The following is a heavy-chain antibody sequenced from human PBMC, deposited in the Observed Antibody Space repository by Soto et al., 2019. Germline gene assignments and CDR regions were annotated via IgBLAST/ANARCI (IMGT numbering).Heavy chain of an antibody. CDR1: GYTFTSYA. Sequence: QVQLVQSGAEVKKPGASVKVSCKASGYTFTSYAMHWVRQAPGQRLEWMGWINAGNGNTKYSQKFQGRVTITRDTSASTAYMELSSLRSEDTAVYYCARDDTVGATYYYYYGMDVWGQGTTVTVSS. CDR2: INAGNGNT. J-gene: IGHJ6*02. CDR3: ARDDTVGATYYYYYGMDV. D-gene: IGHD1-26*01. V-gene: IGHV1-3*01.